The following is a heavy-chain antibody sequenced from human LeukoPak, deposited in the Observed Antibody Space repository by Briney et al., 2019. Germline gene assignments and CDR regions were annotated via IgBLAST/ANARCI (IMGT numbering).Heavy chain of an antibody. Sequence: GGSLRLSCAASGFTFSSYGMHWVRQAPGKGLEWVAFIWYDGSNKYYADSVKGRFSISRDNSKNTLYLQMNSLRAEDTAVYYCAKGLRLYLDAFDIWGQGTMVTVSS. V-gene: IGHV3-30*02. CDR1: GFTFSSYG. D-gene: IGHD2-8*01. J-gene: IGHJ3*02. CDR3: AKGLRLYLDAFDI. CDR2: IWYDGSNK.